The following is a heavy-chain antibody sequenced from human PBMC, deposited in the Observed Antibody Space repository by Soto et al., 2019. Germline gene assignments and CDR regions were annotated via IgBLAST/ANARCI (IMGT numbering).Heavy chain of an antibody. V-gene: IGHV1-69*13. CDR1: GGTFRNHV. J-gene: IGHJ4*02. CDR2: IIPIIGTP. D-gene: IGHD3-10*01. CDR3: ARDLEFRDGNISHLDY. Sequence: PGASVKVSCKASGGTFRNHVFNWVRQAPGQGLEWMGGIIPIIGTPNYAQKFQGRVTITADASTNTVYLDVSSLRSQDTAVYYCARDLEFRDGNISHLDYWGQGTLVTVSS.